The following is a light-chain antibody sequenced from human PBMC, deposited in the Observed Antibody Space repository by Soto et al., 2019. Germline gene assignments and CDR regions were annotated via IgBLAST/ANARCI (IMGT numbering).Light chain of an antibody. CDR3: CSYAGSYSSYF. CDR1: SSDVGNYQF. V-gene: IGLV2-23*02. J-gene: IGLJ1*01. Sequence: QSALTQPASVSGSPGQSITISCTGSSSDVGNYQFVSWYQQYPGKAPKVMLYEVSKRPSGVSYRFSGSQSGNTASLTISGLQAEDEADYYCCSYAGSYSSYFFGTGTKLTVL. CDR2: EVS.